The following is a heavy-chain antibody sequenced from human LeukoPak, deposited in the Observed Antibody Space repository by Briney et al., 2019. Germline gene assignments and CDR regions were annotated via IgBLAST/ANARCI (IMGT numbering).Heavy chain of an antibody. Sequence: GGSLRLSCAASGFTFSTYWMNWVRRAPGKGLEWVAKIKEDGSEKFYVDSVRGRFTISRDNAKNSLYLQMNTLRAEDTAVYYCAGEGSGLDYWGQGTLVTVSS. J-gene: IGHJ4*02. CDR1: GFTFSTYW. D-gene: IGHD2-15*01. V-gene: IGHV3-7*03. CDR2: IKEDGSEK. CDR3: AGEGSGLDY.